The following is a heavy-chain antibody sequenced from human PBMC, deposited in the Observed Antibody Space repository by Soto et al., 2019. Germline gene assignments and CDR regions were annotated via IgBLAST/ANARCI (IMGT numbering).Heavy chain of an antibody. CDR2: INPNSGGT. J-gene: IGHJ6*02. CDR3: ARDHGTWFGELLPNYYYYYGMDV. V-gene: IGHV1-2*04. Sequence: ASVKVSCKXSGYTFTGYYMHWVRQAPGQGLEWMGWINPNSGGTNYAQKFQGWVTMTRDTSISTAYMELSRLRSDDTAVYYCARDHGTWFGELLPNYYYYYGMDVWGQGTTVTVSS. CDR1: GYTFTGYY. D-gene: IGHD3-10*01.